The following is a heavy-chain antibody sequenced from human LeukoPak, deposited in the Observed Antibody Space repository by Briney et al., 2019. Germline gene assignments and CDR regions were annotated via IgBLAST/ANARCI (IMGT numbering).Heavy chain of an antibody. J-gene: IGHJ5*02. CDR3: ARVSGGDWFDP. V-gene: IGHV4-59*01. CDR2: IYYSGST. CDR1: GGSISSYY. Sequence: SETLFLTCSVSGGSISSYYWSWIRQPPGKGLEWIGYIYYSGSTNYNPSLKSRVTISLDTSKNQFSLKLSSVTAADTAVYYCARVSGGDWFDPWGQGTLVTVSS. D-gene: IGHD1-26*01.